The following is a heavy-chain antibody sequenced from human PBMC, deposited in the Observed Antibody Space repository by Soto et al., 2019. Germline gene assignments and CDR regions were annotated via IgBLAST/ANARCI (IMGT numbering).Heavy chain of an antibody. J-gene: IGHJ4*02. V-gene: IGHV3-30-3*01. Sequence: PGVSLRLSWAASGFTFSSYAMHWVRQAPGKGLEWVAVISYDGSNKYYADSVKGRFTISRDNSKNTLYLQMNSLRAEDTAVYYCAREVLSSWYSNFDYWGKGPLVTVSS. CDR3: AREVLSSWYSNFDY. CDR2: ISYDGSNK. D-gene: IGHD6-13*01. CDR1: GFTFSSYA.